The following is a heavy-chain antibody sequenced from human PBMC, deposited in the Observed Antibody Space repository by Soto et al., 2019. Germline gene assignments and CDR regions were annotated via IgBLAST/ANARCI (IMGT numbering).Heavy chain of an antibody. V-gene: IGHV3-15*01. D-gene: IGHD6-19*01. Sequence: EVQLVESGGGLVKPGGSLRLSCAASGFTFSNAWMSWVRQAPGKGLEWVGRIKSKTDGGTTDYAAPVKGRFTISRDDSKNTLYLQMNSLKTEDTAVYYCTTDQDDSSGWYFVLPIDYWGQGTLVTVSS. CDR1: GFTFSNAW. J-gene: IGHJ4*02. CDR2: IKSKTDGGTT. CDR3: TTDQDDSSGWYFVLPIDY.